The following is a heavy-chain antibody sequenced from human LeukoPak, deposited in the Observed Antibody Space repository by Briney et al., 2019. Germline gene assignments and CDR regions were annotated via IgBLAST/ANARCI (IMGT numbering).Heavy chain of an antibody. D-gene: IGHD5-18*01. J-gene: IGHJ4*02. CDR3: ARQFYSYGYSYFDY. CDR2: IYYSGST. CDR1: GGSLSNYY. Sequence: PSETLSLTCTVSGGSLSNYYWSWIRQPPGKGLEWIGYIYYSGSTNYNPSLKSRVTISVDTSKNQFSLKLSSVTAADTAVYYCARQFYSYGYSYFDYWGQGTLVTVSS. V-gene: IGHV4-59*08.